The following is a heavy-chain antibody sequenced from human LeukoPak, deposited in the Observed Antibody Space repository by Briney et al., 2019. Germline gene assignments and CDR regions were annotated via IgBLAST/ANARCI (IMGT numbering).Heavy chain of an antibody. CDR3: AKKPGAVAGTHTTCMEG. CDR2: ISWNSGSI. J-gene: IGHJ6*02. D-gene: IGHD6-19*01. Sequence: GESLRLSCAASGFTFDDYAMHWVRQAPGKGLEWVSGISWNSGSIGYADSVKGRFTISRDNAKNSLYLQMNSLRAEGTGLYYWAKKPGAVAGTHTTCMEGWGQGNTVTVSS. V-gene: IGHV3-9*01. CDR1: GFTFDDYA.